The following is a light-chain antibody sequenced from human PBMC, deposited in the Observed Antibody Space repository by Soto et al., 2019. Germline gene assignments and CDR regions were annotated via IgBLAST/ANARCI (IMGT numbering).Light chain of an antibody. V-gene: IGKV3-20*01. CDR2: GAS. J-gene: IGKJ3*01. CDR3: QQYGSSPRFT. CDR1: QSIASSD. Sequence: PGERATLSCRASQSIASSDLAWFQQKPGQAPRLLIYGASSRATGIPDRFSGSGSRTDFTLTITRLEPEDFAVYYCQQYGSSPRFTFGPGTKVDIK.